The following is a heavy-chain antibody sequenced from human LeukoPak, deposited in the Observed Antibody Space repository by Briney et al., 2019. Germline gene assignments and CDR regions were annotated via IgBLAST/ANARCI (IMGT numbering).Heavy chain of an antibody. Sequence: SETLSLTCTVPGVSISSSNSYWGWIRQPPGKGLEWIGSIYYTGNTYYNASLKSRVTISIDTSKNQISLRLTSVTAADTAMYYCARQTGSGLFTLPGGQGTLVTVSS. CDR3: ARQTGSGLFTLP. J-gene: IGHJ4*02. CDR2: IYYTGNT. CDR1: GVSISSSNSY. D-gene: IGHD3/OR15-3a*01. V-gene: IGHV4-39*01.